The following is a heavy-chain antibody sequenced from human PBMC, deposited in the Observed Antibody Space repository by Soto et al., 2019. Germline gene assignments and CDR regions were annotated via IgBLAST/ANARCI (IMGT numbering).Heavy chain of an antibody. CDR3: ARVRLGGWEYAMAV. Sequence: QVQLVESGGGLVKPGGSLRLSCAASGLTFSDCYMNWIRQAPGKGLEWVSYISSSGSSINYAGSVKGRFTISRDNAKNSLYLKMNSRRAGDTPLYYWARVRLGGWEYAMAVWGQGTTVTVPS. CDR1: GLTFSDCY. V-gene: IGHV3-11*01. J-gene: IGHJ6*02. D-gene: IGHD3-16*01. CDR2: ISSSGSSI.